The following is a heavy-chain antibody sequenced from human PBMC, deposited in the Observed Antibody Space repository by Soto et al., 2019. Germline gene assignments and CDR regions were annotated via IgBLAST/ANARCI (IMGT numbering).Heavy chain of an antibody. CDR3: ARVGGYDFWSGYPRDYYYYGMDV. Sequence: SVKVSCKASGGTFSSYAISWVRQAPGQGLEWMGGIIPIFGTANYAQKFQGRVTITADKSTSTAYMELSSLRSEDTAVYYCARVGGYDFWSGYPRDYYYYGMDVWGQGTTVTVSS. V-gene: IGHV1-69*06. CDR2: IIPIFGTA. D-gene: IGHD3-3*01. CDR1: GGTFSSYA. J-gene: IGHJ6*02.